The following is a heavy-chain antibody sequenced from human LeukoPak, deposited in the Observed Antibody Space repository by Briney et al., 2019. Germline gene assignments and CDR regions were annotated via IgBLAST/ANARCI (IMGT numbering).Heavy chain of an antibody. Sequence: GASVKVSCKASGYTFTSYDINWVRQATGRGLEWMGWMNPNSGNTGYAQKFQGRVTMTRNTSISTAYMELSSLRSEDTAVYYCARVTMVRGVPYYYYYGMDVWGQGTTVTVSS. CDR3: ARVTMVRGVPYYYYYGMDV. V-gene: IGHV1-8*01. CDR2: MNPNSGNT. D-gene: IGHD3-10*01. CDR1: GYTFTSYD. J-gene: IGHJ6*02.